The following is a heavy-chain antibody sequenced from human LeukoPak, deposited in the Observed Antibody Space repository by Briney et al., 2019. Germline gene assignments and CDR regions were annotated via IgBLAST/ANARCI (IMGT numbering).Heavy chain of an antibody. Sequence: ASVKVSCKASGYTFTSYAMHWVRQAPGQRLEWMGWINAGNGNTKYSQKFQGRVTITRDTSASTAYMELSSLRSEDTAVYYCARGKLLGPTTVTTSSWWYFDLWGRGTLVTVSS. CDR2: INAGNGNT. D-gene: IGHD4-17*01. J-gene: IGHJ2*01. CDR3: ARGKLLGPTTVTTSSWWYFDL. V-gene: IGHV1-3*01. CDR1: GYTFTSYA.